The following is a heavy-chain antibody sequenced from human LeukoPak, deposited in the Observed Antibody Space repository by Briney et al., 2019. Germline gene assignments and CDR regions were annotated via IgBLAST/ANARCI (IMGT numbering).Heavy chain of an antibody. V-gene: IGHV3-30*04. Sequence: PGGSLRLSCAASGFTFSSYAMHWVRQAPGKGLEWVAVISYDGSNKYYADSVKGRFTISRDNSKNTLYLQMNSLRAEDTAVYYCAKDRGYPYAKYYYDSSGTALDYWGHGTLVTVSS. CDR3: AKDRGYPYAKYYYDSSGTALDY. CDR2: ISYDGSNK. J-gene: IGHJ4*01. CDR1: GFTFSSYA. D-gene: IGHD3-22*01.